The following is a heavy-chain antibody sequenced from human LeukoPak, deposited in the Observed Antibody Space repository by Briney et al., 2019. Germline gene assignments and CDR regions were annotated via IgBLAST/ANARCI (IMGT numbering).Heavy chain of an antibody. V-gene: IGHV4-34*01. J-gene: IGHJ4*02. CDR1: GGSFSGYY. Sequence: PSETLSLTCAVYGGSFSGYYWSWIRQPPGKGLEWIGEINHSGSTNYNPSLKSRVTISVDTSKNQFSLQLNSVTPEDTSVYYCARGVAAAPLDLDYWGQGTLVTVSS. D-gene: IGHD6-13*01. CDR3: ARGVAAAPLDLDY. CDR2: INHSGST.